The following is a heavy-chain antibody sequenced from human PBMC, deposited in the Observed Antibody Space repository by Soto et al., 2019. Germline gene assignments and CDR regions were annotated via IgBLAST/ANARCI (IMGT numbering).Heavy chain of an antibody. CDR3: AGRVIGSSRAFDI. V-gene: IGHV3-23*01. CDR2: ISDGGDLT. Sequence: GGSLRLSCADSGFAFSSHPMSWVRQAPEKGLEWVAGISDGGDLTYNADSVRGRFTISRDNSRNTLYLQMNSLRAEDTAVYYCAGRVIGSSRAFDIWGQGTMVAVSS. CDR1: GFAFSSHP. J-gene: IGHJ3*02. D-gene: IGHD3-10*01.